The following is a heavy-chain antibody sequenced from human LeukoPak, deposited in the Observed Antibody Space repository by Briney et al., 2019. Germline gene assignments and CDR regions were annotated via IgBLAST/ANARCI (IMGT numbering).Heavy chain of an antibody. D-gene: IGHD2-15*01. CDR2: FNPRAGST. V-gene: IGHV1-46*01. J-gene: IGHJ4*02. CDR1: GYTFTFYY. Sequence: SGNVSYKASGYTFTFYYIYWGRQAPGQGLEWMGIFNPRAGSTSYPQKFQGRGTMTRAMSTSTVYMELRSLRFEDTAVYFCAREGYCRGGTCYSFDYWGQGTLVTVSS. CDR3: AREGYCRGGTCYSFDY.